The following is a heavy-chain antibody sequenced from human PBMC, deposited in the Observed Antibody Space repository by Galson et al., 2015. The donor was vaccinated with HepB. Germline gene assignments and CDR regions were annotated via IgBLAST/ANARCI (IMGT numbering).Heavy chain of an antibody. J-gene: IGHJ4*02. CDR3: TSSGYYDFWSGYPPFDY. V-gene: IGHV3-73*01. D-gene: IGHD3-3*01. Sequence: SLRLSCAASGFTFSGSAMHWVRQASGKGLEWVGRIRSKANSYATAYAASVKGRFTISRDDSKNTAYLQMNSLKTEDTAVYYCTSSGYYDFWSGYPPFDYWGQGTLVTVSS. CDR1: GFTFSGSA. CDR2: IRSKANSYAT.